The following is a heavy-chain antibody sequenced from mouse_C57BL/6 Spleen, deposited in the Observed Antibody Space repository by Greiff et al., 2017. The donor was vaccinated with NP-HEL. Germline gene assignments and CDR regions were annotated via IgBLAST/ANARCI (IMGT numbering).Heavy chain of an antibody. D-gene: IGHD1-1*01. CDR3: ERGGNNYYDGGYWYFEG. Sequence: QVHVKQSGTDLVKPGASVKLSCKASGYTFTSYWMHWVKQRPGQGLEWIGNINPSNGGTNYNEKYKSKATLTVDKSSSTAYMQLSSLTCADSAVYYGERGGNNYYDGGYWYFEGWGTGTTVTVAS. J-gene: IGHJ1*03. CDR2: INPSNGGT. CDR1: GYTFTSYW. V-gene: IGHV1-53*01.